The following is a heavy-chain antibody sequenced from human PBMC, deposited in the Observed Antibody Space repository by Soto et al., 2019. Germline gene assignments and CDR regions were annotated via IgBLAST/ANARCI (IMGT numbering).Heavy chain of an antibody. V-gene: IGHV1-18*01. CDR3: ARSSSYGSGSPFDY. CDR2: ISPYNGDT. J-gene: IGHJ4*02. Sequence: QVHLVQSGAEVKKPGASVKVSCKSSGYTFTSYGISWVRQAPGQGLEWMGWISPYNGDTKYAQKLQGRVTMTTDTSTSTAYMELRSLTFNDTAVYYCARSSSYGSGSPFDYWGQGTLFTVSS. CDR1: GYTFTSYG. D-gene: IGHD3-10*01.